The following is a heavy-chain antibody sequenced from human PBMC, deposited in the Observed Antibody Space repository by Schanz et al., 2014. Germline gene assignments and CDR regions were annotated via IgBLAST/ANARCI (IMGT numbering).Heavy chain of an antibody. J-gene: IGHJ4*02. V-gene: IGHV1-18*01. CDR1: GYDFHIYA. CDR3: ARGRTFDY. Sequence: QILLVQPGPEVKKPGASVTVSCKASGYDFHIYAYSWVRQAPGQGLEWMGWISPYNGNTNYAPKVQGRVTMTRDTSTSTVYLELSSLRSDDTAVYYCARGRTFDYWGQGTLXTVSS. CDR2: ISPYNGNT.